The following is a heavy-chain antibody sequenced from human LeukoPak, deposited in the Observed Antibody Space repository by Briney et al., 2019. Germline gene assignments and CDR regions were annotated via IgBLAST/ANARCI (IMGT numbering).Heavy chain of an antibody. CDR3: ARGLGLAATALDY. J-gene: IGHJ4*02. CDR2: ISSSGGST. V-gene: IGHV3-23*01. Sequence: GGSLRLSYAASGFTFNTYAMNCVRQAPGKRLEWGSTISSSGGSTYYTDSVKGRFTVSRDNSKNTRYLQMNSLRAEDAAIYYCARGLGLAATALDYWGQGTLVTVSS. D-gene: IGHD2-15*01. CDR1: GFTFNTYA.